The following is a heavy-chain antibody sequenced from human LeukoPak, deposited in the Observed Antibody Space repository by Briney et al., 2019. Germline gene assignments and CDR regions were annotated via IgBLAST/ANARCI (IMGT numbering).Heavy chain of an antibody. CDR3: ARDPQLSSNFDY. CDR1: GYTFTGYY. D-gene: IGHD6-13*01. V-gene: IGHV1-2*06. J-gene: IGHJ4*02. CDR2: INPNSGGT. Sequence: ASVKVSCKASGYTFTGYYMRWVRQAPGQGLEWMGRINPNSGGTNYAQKFQGRVTMTRDTSISTAYMELSRLRSDDTAVYYCARDPQLSSNFDYWGQGTLVTVSS.